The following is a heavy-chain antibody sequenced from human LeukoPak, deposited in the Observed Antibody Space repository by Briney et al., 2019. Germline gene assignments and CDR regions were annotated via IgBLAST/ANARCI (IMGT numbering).Heavy chain of an antibody. J-gene: IGHJ4*02. D-gene: IGHD6-13*01. CDR3: ARGSTAAGMDY. V-gene: IGHV1-46*01. CDR1: GYTFTGYY. Sequence: ASVKVSCKASGYTFTGYYMHWVRQAPGQGLEWMGIINPSGGSTSYAQKFQGRVTMTRDTSTSTVYMELSSLRSKDTAVYYCARGSTAAGMDYWGQGTLVTVSS. CDR2: INPSGGST.